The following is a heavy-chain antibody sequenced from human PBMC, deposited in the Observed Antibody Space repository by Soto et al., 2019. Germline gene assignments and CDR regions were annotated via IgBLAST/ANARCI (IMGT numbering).Heavy chain of an antibody. CDR2: VYDSGET. CDR3: ARGFSNSITTRFDS. V-gene: IGHV4-34*01. D-gene: IGHD4-4*01. J-gene: IGHJ4*02. CDR1: GESFSGYY. Sequence: VHLQQWGAGLLRPSETLSLTCTVSGESFSGYYWSWIRQSPETGLEWIGEVYDSGETKYNPSLKSRVTITEDPSKNQFSMRMSSMNAADTAVYYCARGFSNSITTRFDSWGQGTLVTVSS.